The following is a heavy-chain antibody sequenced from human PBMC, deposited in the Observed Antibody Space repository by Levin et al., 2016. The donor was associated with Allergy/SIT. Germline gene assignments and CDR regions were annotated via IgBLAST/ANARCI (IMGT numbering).Heavy chain of an antibody. CDR2: ISYDEFNT. V-gene: IGHV3-30*04. CDR1: GFTFSNHA. CDR3: TRDVFETGGYYSPPNFDT. Sequence: GESLKISCAASGFTFSNHALHWVRQTPGKGLEWLAVISYDEFNTYYGDSVKGRFTISRDNTNNTLYLQMNSLRPEDTGLYYCTRDVFETGGYYSPPNFDTWGQGTLVTVSS. J-gene: IGHJ4*02. D-gene: IGHD3-22*01.